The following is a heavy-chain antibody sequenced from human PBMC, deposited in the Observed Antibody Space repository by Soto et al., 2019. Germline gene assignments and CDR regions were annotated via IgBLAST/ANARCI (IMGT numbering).Heavy chain of an antibody. J-gene: IGHJ4*02. V-gene: IGHV4-39*01. CDR2: IYYSGST. D-gene: IGHD2-21*02. Sequence: PSETLSLTCTVTGDSISSRSYYWGRIRQPPGKGLEWIGSIYYSGSTYNNPSLRSRVSMSIDTSKDQFSLKLKSVTAADTALYFCARQRTSVVTQAYFDVWGQGSLVTVSS. CDR3: ARQRTSVVTQAYFDV. CDR1: GDSISSRSYY.